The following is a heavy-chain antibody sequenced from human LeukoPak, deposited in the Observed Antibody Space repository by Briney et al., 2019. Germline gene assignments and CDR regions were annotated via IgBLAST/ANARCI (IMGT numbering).Heavy chain of an antibody. CDR1: GFTFSSYG. J-gene: IGHJ6*03. D-gene: IGHD3-10*01. Sequence: GGSLRLSCAASGFTFSSYGMHWVRQAPGKGLEWVAFIRYDGSNKYYADSVKGRFTISRDNSKNTLYLQMNSLRAEDTAVYYCAKRGSYYGSGSYYNSSYYYYYYMDVWGKGTTVTISS. CDR3: AKRGSYYGSGSYYNSSYYYYYYMDV. V-gene: IGHV3-30*02. CDR2: IRYDGSNK.